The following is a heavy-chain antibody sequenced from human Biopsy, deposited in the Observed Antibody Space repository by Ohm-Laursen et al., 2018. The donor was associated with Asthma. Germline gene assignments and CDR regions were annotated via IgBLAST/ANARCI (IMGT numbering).Heavy chain of an antibody. V-gene: IGHV3-11*06. CDR1: GFTFSDYY. CDR2: ISDDGTYT. CDR3: ARHWDWGSFFDY. Sequence: SLRLSCAASGFTFSDYYISWVRQAPGKGLEWVSYISDDGTYTAYADSVKGRFAISRDNAKNSLFLQVHGLRAEDTAVYYCARHWDWGSFFDYWGQGTPVTVSS. D-gene: IGHD7-27*01. J-gene: IGHJ4*02.